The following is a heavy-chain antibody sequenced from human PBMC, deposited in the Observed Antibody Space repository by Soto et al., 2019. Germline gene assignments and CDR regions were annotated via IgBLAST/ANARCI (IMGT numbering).Heavy chain of an antibody. Sequence: QVQLVESGGGVVQPGKSLRLSCAASGFSFNTFGLYWVRQPPGKGLEWVSLISYDGSNEYYVDSVKGRFTISRDNSNNTLYLQMNSLRAEDTAVYYCAKQGPLYSSRVVDLWGQGIQVTVST. D-gene: IGHD6-13*01. V-gene: IGHV3-30*18. J-gene: IGHJ4*02. CDR2: ISYDGSNE. CDR1: GFSFNTFG. CDR3: AKQGPLYSSRVVDL.